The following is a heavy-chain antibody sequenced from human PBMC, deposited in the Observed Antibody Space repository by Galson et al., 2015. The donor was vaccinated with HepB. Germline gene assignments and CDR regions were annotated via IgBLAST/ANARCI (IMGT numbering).Heavy chain of an antibody. V-gene: IGHV3-30-3*01. CDR2: ISYDGSNK. J-gene: IGHJ3*02. CDR3: AREFKDGVGAFDI. Sequence: SLRLSCAASGFTFSSYAMHWVRQAPGKGLEWVAVISYDGSNKYYADSVKGRFTISRDNSKNTLYLQMNSLRAEDTAVYYCAREFKDGVGAFDIWGQGTMVTVSS. CDR1: GFTFSSYA. D-gene: IGHD1-26*01.